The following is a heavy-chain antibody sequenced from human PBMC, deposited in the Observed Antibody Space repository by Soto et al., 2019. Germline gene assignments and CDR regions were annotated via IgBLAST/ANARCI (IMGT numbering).Heavy chain of an antibody. Sequence: ASVKVSCKASGGTFSSYAISWVRQAPGQGLEWMGGIIPIFGTANYAQKFQGRVTNTADESKSTAYMELSSLRSEDTAVYYCAEDYGGDAFDIWGQGTMVTVSS. CDR1: GGTFSSYA. V-gene: IGHV1-69*13. D-gene: IGHD4-17*01. CDR2: IIPIFGTA. CDR3: AEDYGGDAFDI. J-gene: IGHJ3*02.